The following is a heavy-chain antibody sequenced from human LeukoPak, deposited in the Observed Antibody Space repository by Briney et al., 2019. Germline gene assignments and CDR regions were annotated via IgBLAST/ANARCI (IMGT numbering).Heavy chain of an antibody. D-gene: IGHD6-13*01. V-gene: IGHV4-39*01. J-gene: IGHJ4*02. CDR2: IYYSGST. CDR1: GGSISSSSYY. CDR3: ARRGIAAAAAYIDY. Sequence: SSETLSLTCTVSGGSISSSSYYWGWIRQPPGKGLEWIGSIYYSGSTYYNPSLKSRVTISVDTSKNQFSLKLSSATAADTAVYYCARRGIAAAAAYIDYWGQGTLVTVSS.